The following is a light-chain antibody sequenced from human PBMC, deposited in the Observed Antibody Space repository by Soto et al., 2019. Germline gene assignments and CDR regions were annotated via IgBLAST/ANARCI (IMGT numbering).Light chain of an antibody. CDR1: SSDVGGFNY. J-gene: IGLJ1*01. CDR2: EVN. Sequence: QSVLTQPTSASGSPGQSVTISCSGTSSDVGGFNYVSWYQQHPGRAPKVLIYEVNKRPSGVPDRFSGSKSGSTASLTVSGLQAEDEAEYYCCSYAGGYTYLFGTGTKLTVL. CDR3: CSYAGGYTYL. V-gene: IGLV2-8*01.